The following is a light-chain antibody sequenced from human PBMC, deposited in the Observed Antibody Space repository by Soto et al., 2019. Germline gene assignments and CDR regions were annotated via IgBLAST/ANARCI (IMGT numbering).Light chain of an antibody. CDR3: QTWGTDTHVV. V-gene: IGLV4-69*01. CDR2: LNSDGSH. Sequence: QPVLTQSPSASASLGASVKFTCTLSSGHNSYAIAWYQQQPEKGPRYLMKLNSDGSHNKGDGIPDRFSGSSSGAERYLTISSLQSEDEADYYCQTWGTDTHVVFGGGTKLTVL. CDR1: SGHNSYA. J-gene: IGLJ2*01.